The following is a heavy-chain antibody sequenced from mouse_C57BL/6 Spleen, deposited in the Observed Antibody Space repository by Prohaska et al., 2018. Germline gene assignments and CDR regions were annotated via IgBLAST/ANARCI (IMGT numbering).Heavy chain of an antibody. J-gene: IGHJ2*01. CDR2: IDPSDSYT. Sequence: QVQLQQPGAELVMPGASVKLSCKASGYTFTSYWMHWVKQRPGQGLEWIGEIDPSDSYTNYNQKFKGKATVTVDKSSSTAYMQLSSLTSEDSAVYYCARGPDGALDYWGQGTTLTVSS. CDR1: GYTFTSYW. V-gene: IGHV1-69*01. D-gene: IGHD1-1*02. CDR3: ARGPDGALDY.